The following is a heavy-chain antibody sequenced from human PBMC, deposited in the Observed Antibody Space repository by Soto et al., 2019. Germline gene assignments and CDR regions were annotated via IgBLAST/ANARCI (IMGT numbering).Heavy chain of an antibody. CDR2: IYYSGST. V-gene: IGHV4-31*03. J-gene: IGHJ2*01. Sequence: QVQLQESGPGLVKPSQTLSLTCTVSGGSISSGGYYWSWIRQHPGKGLEWIGYIYYSGSTYYNPSLKRRVTISVDTSKNQFSLKLSSVTAADTAVYYCARNVDTAMVGYWYFDLWGRGTLVTVSS. CDR3: ARNVDTAMVGYWYFDL. D-gene: IGHD5-18*01. CDR1: GGSISSGGYY.